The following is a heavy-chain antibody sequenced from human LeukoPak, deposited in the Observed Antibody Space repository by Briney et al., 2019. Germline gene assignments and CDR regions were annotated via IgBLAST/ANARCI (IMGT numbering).Heavy chain of an antibody. CDR3: AKDDAWLRFGE. V-gene: IGHV3-23*01. CDR1: GFTFRNHG. J-gene: IGHJ4*02. Sequence: PGGSLRLSCAASGFTFRNHGMNWVRQASGKGLEWVSGISPSGDIKYYADSVKGRFTISRDNSKNTLYLEVISLTADDTAVYYCAKDDAWLRFGEWSQGTLVTVSS. CDR2: ISPSGDIK. D-gene: IGHD3-10*01.